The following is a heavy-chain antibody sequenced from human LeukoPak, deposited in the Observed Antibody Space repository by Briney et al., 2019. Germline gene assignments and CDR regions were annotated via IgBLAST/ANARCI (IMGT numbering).Heavy chain of an antibody. D-gene: IGHD3-9*01. CDR2: IHRAGRT. V-gene: IGHV4-4*02. CDR1: VLSISISEW. Sequence: LETLSPTCAVSVLSISISEWWIWVGQPPGQGLDWIGEIHRAGRTRCNSSLKSRVTISMDYSKNQFSLKLTSVTAADTAIYYCGKTDIYFNPIDYWGPGSLVTVSS. CDR3: GKTDIYFNPIDY. J-gene: IGHJ4*02.